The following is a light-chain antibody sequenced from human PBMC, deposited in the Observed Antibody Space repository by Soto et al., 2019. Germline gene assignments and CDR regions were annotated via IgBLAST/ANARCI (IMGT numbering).Light chain of an antibody. CDR1: TSDVGGYKY. J-gene: IGLJ2*01. CDR2: DVS. V-gene: IGLV2-14*03. Sequence: QSALTQPASVSGSSGQSITISCTGTTSDVGGYKYVSWYQQHPGKAPKLMIYDVSHRSSGVSNRFSGSKSGNTASLTISGLQAEDEADYYCSSYTSSSTLVVFGGGTKLTVL. CDR3: SSYTSSSTLVV.